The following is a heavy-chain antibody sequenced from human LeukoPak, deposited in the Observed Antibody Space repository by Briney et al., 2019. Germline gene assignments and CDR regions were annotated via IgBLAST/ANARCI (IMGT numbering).Heavy chain of an antibody. CDR3: ARQGYSGFDL. Sequence: PSETLSLTCAVYGGSFSAYYWSWIRQPPGQGLEWIGEINHSGSTNYNPSLKSQVTISVDTPKNQFSLRLSSVTAADTAVYYCARQGYSGFDLWGQGTTVTVSS. CDR2: INHSGST. CDR1: GGSFSAYY. V-gene: IGHV4-34*01. J-gene: IGHJ6*02. D-gene: IGHD5-12*01.